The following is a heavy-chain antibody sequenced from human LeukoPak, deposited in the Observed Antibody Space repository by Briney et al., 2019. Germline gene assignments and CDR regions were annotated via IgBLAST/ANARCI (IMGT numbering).Heavy chain of an antibody. Sequence: GGSLRLSCAASGFTFITYWMSWVRQAPGKGLEWVANINQDGSEKNYVDSVKGRFTISRDNAKNSLFLQVNSLRTEDTAVYYCAKGYGSYAGALDYWGQGTLVTVSS. V-gene: IGHV3-7*04. D-gene: IGHD1-26*01. CDR1: GFTFITYW. J-gene: IGHJ4*02. CDR2: INQDGSEK. CDR3: AKGYGSYAGALDY.